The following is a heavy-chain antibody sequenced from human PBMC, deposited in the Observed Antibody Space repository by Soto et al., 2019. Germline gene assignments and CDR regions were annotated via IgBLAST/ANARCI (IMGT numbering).Heavy chain of an antibody. CDR3: ARGNRKDYYYGMDV. CDR2: IYYSGGT. CDR1: GGSINGHDFY. J-gene: IGHJ6*02. Sequence: SETLSVTCTVSGGSINGHDFYWTGIRHPPGKGLEWIGYIYYSGGTYYNPSLKSRVTISVDTSKNQFSLKVTSVTAADTAVYYCARGNRKDYYYGMDVWGQGTTVTVSS. V-gene: IGHV4-30-4*01.